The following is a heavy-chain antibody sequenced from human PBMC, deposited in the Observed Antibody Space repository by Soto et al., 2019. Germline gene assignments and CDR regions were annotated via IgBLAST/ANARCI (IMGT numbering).Heavy chain of an antibody. Sequence: QLQLQASGSGLVKPAQTLSLTCAVSGGSIRSGGYSWSWIRQPPGKGLEWIGYIYHSGSTYYNPSLKVRGTISVDRCKNPFALKLSSVTAADTAVYYCARVSYYSRERYFDLWGRGTLVTVSS. CDR2: IYHSGST. CDR3: ARVSYYSRERYFDL. V-gene: IGHV4-30-2*01. D-gene: IGHD3-22*01. CDR1: GGSIRSGGYS. J-gene: IGHJ2*01.